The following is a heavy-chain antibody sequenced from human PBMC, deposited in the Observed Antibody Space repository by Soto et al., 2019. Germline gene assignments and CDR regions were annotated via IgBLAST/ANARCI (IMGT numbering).Heavy chain of an antibody. CDR1: GYTFSNFW. CDR3: ARSPRSSPYFDY. CDR2: IYPGDSET. D-gene: IGHD6-13*01. Sequence: GESLKSSCQCSGYTFSNFWIAWVRQLPGKGLEYMGIIYPGDSETRYSPSFHGKVTISADRSIGTAYLQWSSLEASDSAFYFCARSPRSSPYFDYRGQGALVTVSS. V-gene: IGHV5-51*01. J-gene: IGHJ4*02.